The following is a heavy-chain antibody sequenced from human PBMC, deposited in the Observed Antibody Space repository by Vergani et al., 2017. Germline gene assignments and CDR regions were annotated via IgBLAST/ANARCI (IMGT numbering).Heavy chain of an antibody. CDR3: ASSNWNHVRPIYAFDI. CDR2: INPNSGGT. Sequence: QVQLVQSGAEVKKPGASVQVSCKASGYTFTGYYMHWVRQAPGQGLEWMGWINPNSGGTNYAQKFQGRVTMTRDTSISTAYMELSRLRSDDTAVYYCASSNWNHVRPIYAFDIWGQGTMVTVSS. J-gene: IGHJ3*02. CDR1: GYTFTGYY. V-gene: IGHV1-2*02. D-gene: IGHD1-14*01.